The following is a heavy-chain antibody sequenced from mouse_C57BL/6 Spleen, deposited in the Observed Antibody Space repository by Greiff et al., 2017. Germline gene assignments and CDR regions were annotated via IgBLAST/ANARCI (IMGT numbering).Heavy chain of an antibody. D-gene: IGHD4-1*01. CDR2: IDPSDSYT. V-gene: IGHV1-50*01. Sequence: QVQLQQPGAELVKPGASVKLSCKASGYTFTSYWMQWVKQRPGQGLEWIGEIDPSDSYTNYNQKFKGKATLTVDTSSSPAYMQLSSLTSEDSAVFYCARRDWGAWFAYWGQGTLVTVSA. J-gene: IGHJ3*01. CDR1: GYTFTSYW. CDR3: ARRDWGAWFAY.